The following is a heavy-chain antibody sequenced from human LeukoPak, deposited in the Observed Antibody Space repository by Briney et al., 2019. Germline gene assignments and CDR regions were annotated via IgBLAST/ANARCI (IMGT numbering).Heavy chain of an antibody. V-gene: IGHV4-30-2*01. CDR2: IYHSGST. J-gene: IGHJ4*02. D-gene: IGHD5-12*01. CDR3: ARAGYIVAEKRLGGYFDY. Sequence: SETLSLTCTVSGGSISSGGYYWSWIRQPPGKGLEWIGYIYHSGSTYYNPSLKSRVTISVDTSKNQFSLKLSSVTAADTAVYYCARAGYIVAEKRLGGYFDYWGQGTLVTVSS. CDR1: GGSISSGGYY.